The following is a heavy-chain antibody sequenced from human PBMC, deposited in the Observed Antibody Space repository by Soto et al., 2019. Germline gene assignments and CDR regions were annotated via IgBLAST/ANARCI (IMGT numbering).Heavy chain of an antibody. Sequence: QVQLQESGPGLVKPSETLSLTCTVSGGSISSYYWSWIRQPPGKGLEWIGYIYYSGSTNYNPSLKCRVTISVDTSKNQFSLKLSSVTAADTAVYYCARQHSGSGSSDAFDIWGQGTMVTVSS. CDR3: ARQHSGSGSSDAFDI. CDR2: IYYSGST. CDR1: GGSISSYY. D-gene: IGHD3-10*01. J-gene: IGHJ3*02. V-gene: IGHV4-59*08.